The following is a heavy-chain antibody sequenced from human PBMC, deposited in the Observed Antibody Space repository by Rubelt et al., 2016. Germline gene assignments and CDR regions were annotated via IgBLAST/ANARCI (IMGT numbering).Heavy chain of an antibody. CDR1: EFIFSTYD. CDR3: ARESFTVVDGVYYYYGMDV. Sequence: GGSLRPSCAASEFIFSTYDMHWVRQTTGKRLEWVPTIGTAGDTHYADSVTGSVTFPRENAKNSLYLQMTTLRPGDTAVYYCARESFTVVDGVYYYYGMDVWGQGTTVTVSS. V-gene: IGHV3-13*01. D-gene: IGHD4-23*01. CDR2: IGTAGDT. J-gene: IGHJ6*02.